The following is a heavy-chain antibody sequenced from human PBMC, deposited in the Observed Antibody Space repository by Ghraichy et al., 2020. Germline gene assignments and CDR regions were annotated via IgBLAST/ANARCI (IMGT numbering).Heavy chain of an antibody. V-gene: IGHV3-23*01. CDR1: GLTFSSNA. Sequence: GGSLRLSCVVSGLTFSSNAMSWVRQAPGRGLEWVSAIEAGGGRSFYADSVKGRFTISRDNSKNTLYLQVSILTAEDTGVYYCASRGRSGYSPFDSWGQGTLVTVSS. D-gene: IGHD3-3*01. J-gene: IGHJ4*02. CDR3: ASRGRSGYSPFDS. CDR2: IEAGGGRS.